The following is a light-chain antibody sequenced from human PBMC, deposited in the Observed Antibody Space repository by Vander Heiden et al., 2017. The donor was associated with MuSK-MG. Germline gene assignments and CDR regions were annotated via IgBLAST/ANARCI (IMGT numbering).Light chain of an antibody. CDR1: QGVSSW. CDR3: QQAHTFPLT. CDR2: AAS. J-gene: IGKJ4*01. V-gene: IGKV1-12*01. Sequence: DIQMTQSPSSVSASVGDTVTLTCRASQGVSSWLAWYQQKSGRAPKLLIQAASVLQSGVPSRFSGSGSGSDFTLTITDLQPEDFATYYCQQAHTFPLTFGGGTKVE.